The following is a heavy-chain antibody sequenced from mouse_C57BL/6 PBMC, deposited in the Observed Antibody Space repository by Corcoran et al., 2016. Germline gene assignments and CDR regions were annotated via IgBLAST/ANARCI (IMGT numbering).Heavy chain of an antibody. Sequence: QVQLQQSGPELVKPGASVTLSFKASGSTFPSYDINWVQHGPGQGLEWIGWLYPRDGSTKYNEKFKGKATLTVDTSSSTAYMELHSLTSEDSAVYVCARRGYGSSTRDFDVWGTGTTVTVSS. J-gene: IGHJ1*03. CDR1: GSTFPSYD. CDR2: LYPRDGST. V-gene: IGHV1-85*01. CDR3: ARRGYGSSTRDFDV. D-gene: IGHD1-1*01.